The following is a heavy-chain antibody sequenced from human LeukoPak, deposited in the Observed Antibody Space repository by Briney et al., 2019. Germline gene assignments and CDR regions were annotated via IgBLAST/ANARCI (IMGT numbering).Heavy chain of an antibody. CDR2: IYTSGST. V-gene: IGHV4-4*09. J-gene: IGHJ4*02. CDR1: GGSFRSYY. Sequence: SETLSLTCTVSGGSFRSYYWSWVRQPPGKGLEWIGYIYTSGSTNYNPSLKSRVTISVDTSKTQFSLKLSSVTAADTAVYYCARQMAAAGTFIDYWGQGTLVTVSS. CDR3: ARQMAAAGTFIDY. D-gene: IGHD6-13*01.